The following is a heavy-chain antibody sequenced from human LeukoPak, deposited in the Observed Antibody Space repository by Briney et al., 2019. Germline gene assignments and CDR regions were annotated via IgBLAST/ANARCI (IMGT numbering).Heavy chain of an antibody. D-gene: IGHD3-16*01. CDR2: ISGSGTST. V-gene: IGHV3-23*01. J-gene: IGHJ4*02. Sequence: GGSLRLSCAASGFTFSSYGMTWVRQAPGKGLEWASAISGSGTSTYYADSVKGRFTISRDNSRNTLFLQMNSLKADDTAVYYCAKGGGGVLASWGQGTLVTVSS. CDR3: AKGGGGVLAS. CDR1: GFTFSSYG.